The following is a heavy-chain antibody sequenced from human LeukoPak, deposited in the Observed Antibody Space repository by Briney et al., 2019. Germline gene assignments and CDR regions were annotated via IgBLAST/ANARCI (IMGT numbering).Heavy chain of an antibody. D-gene: IGHD6-19*01. CDR2: IKTYNGDT. J-gene: IGHJ6*02. CDR3: AKDGGQQWLTNYYSYGMDV. V-gene: IGHV1-18*01. Sequence: ASVKVSCRASGYTFTTYGINWVRQAPGQGLEWMGWIKTYNGDTNTAQKFLDKIIMTTDKSTGTAYMELRSLRSDDTAVYYCAKDGGQQWLTNYYSYGMDVWGQGTTVIVSS. CDR1: GYTFTTYG.